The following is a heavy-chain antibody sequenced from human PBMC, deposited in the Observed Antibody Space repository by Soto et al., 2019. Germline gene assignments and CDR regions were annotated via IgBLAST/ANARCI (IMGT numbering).Heavy chain of an antibody. CDR3: ETVVLRYDGDYVIKHDAFDI. V-gene: IGHV3-9*01. CDR2: ISWNSGSI. CDR1: GFTFDDYA. Sequence: EVQLVESGGGLVQPGRSLRLSCAASGFTFDDYAMHWVRQAPGKGLEWVSGISWNSGSIGYADSVKGRVTISRDNAKNSLYLQMNSLRAEDTALYYCETVVLRYDGDYVIKHDAFDIWGQGTMVTVSS. J-gene: IGHJ3*02. D-gene: IGHD4-17*01.